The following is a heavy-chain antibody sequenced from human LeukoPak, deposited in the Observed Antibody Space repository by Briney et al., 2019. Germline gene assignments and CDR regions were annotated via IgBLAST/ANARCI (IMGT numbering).Heavy chain of an antibody. D-gene: IGHD6-19*01. CDR2: INPFNGNT. J-gene: IGHJ3*01. CDR3: ARDYTSAEWLGFAFDV. Sequence: ASVKVSCKASGYTITRYAISWLRQAPGQGLEWMGWINPFNGNTNDAERFQGRVITTTDTSTRTAYMELRGLRSDDTAVYYCARDYTSAEWLGFAFDVWGQGTMISVSA. V-gene: IGHV1-18*01. CDR1: GYTITRYA.